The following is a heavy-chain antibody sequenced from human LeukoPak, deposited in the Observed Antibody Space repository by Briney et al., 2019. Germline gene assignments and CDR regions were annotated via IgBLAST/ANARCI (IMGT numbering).Heavy chain of an antibody. J-gene: IGHJ4*02. D-gene: IGHD6-13*01. CDR3: ARGPGRSHSSSWYLVFDY. CDR2: IYYSGST. V-gene: IGHV4-59*01. Sequence: SETLSLTCTVSGSSISSYYWSWIRQPPGKGLEWIGYIYYSGSTNYNPSLKSRVTISVDTSKNQFSLKLSSVTAADTAVYYCARGPGRSHSSSWYLVFDYWGQGTLVTVSS. CDR1: GSSISSYY.